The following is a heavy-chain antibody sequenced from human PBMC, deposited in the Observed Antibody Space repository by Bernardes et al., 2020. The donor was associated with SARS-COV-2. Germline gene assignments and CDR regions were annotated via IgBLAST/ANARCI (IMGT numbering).Heavy chain of an antibody. CDR2: IRGGGHNK. D-gene: IGHD6-19*01. CDR1: GFTFTNYA. V-gene: IGHV3-23*01. J-gene: IGHJ3*01. Sequence: GESLRLSCAASGFTFTNYAMTWDSQAPGKGMEWDSGIRGGGHNKHYADSVTGWLTISRDDSKNTLYLQIYNLRAEDTAIYYCVKDEVAGNGNWVAFDVWGQGTMVTFSS. CDR3: VKDEVAGNGNWVAFDV.